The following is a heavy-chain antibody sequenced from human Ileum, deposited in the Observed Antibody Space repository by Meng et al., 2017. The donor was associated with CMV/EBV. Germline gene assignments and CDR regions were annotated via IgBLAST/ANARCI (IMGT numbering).Heavy chain of an antibody. J-gene: IGHJ4*02. Sequence: GGSLRLSCVASGITFSRYWMHWVRQAPGKGPVWVSRINRDGTSTSYADSVKGRFTISRDNAKNSLYLQMNSLTAEDTAVYYCARDLPGDEDYVFDYWGQGRLVTVSS. CDR1: GITFSRYW. CDR2: INRDGTST. D-gene: IGHD4-17*01. V-gene: IGHV3-74*01. CDR3: ARDLPGDEDYVFDY.